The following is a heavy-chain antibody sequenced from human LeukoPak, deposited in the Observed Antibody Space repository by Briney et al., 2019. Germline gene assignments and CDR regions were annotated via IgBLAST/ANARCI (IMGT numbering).Heavy chain of an antibody. CDR3: ARVKGTYNWNDREGNWFDP. CDR2: VSSNNANS. D-gene: IGHD1-20*01. CDR1: GYTFTSYD. J-gene: IGHJ5*02. Sequence: GASVKVSCKASGYTFTSYDINWVRQATGQGLEWMGWVSSNNANSKYAQSFQGRVTMTSDTSTSTVYLDLRSLTSDDTAVYYCARVKGTYNWNDREGNWFDPWGQGTLVTVSS. V-gene: IGHV1-18*01.